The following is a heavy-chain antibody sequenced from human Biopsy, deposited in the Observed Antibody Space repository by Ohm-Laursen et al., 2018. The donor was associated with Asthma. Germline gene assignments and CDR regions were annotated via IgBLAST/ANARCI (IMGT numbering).Heavy chain of an antibody. J-gene: IGHJ3*02. D-gene: IGHD4-23*01. V-gene: IGHV3-30-3*01. Sequence: SLRLSCAASGFTFSDYDMHWVRQAPGKGLEWVAVISYDGTNKDYADSVKGRFTISRDKSENTLYLQMNSPRAEDTAVYYCARAYGGSFFSGSFDIWGQGTMVTVSS. CDR2: ISYDGTNK. CDR1: GFTFSDYD. CDR3: ARAYGGSFFSGSFDI.